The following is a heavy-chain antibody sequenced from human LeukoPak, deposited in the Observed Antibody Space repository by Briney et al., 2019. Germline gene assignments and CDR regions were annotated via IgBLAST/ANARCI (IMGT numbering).Heavy chain of an antibody. CDR2: IHYSGST. V-gene: IGHV4-59*11. CDR3: ARDLMGSGSFYYYYGMDV. CDR1: GASISSHY. D-gene: IGHD3-10*01. Sequence: PSETLSLTCSVSGASISSHYWSWIRQPPGKGLEWIGYIHYSGSTNYNPSLKSRVTMSVDTSKNQFSLKLSSVTAADTAVYYCARDLMGSGSFYYYYGMDVWGQGTTVTVSS. J-gene: IGHJ6*02.